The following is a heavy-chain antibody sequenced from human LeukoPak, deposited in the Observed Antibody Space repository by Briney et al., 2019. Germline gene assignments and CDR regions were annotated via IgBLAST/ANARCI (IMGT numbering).Heavy chain of an antibody. CDR3: AKELRGYSYGFDY. CDR1: GFTVSSNY. J-gene: IGHJ4*02. V-gene: IGHV3-23*01. D-gene: IGHD5-18*01. Sequence: GGSLRLSCAASGFTVSSNYMSWVRQAPGKGLEWVSAIGGGGGSTYYADSVKGRFTISRDNSKNTLYLLMNSLRADDTAVYYCAKELRGYSYGFDYWGQGTLVTVSS. CDR2: IGGGGGST.